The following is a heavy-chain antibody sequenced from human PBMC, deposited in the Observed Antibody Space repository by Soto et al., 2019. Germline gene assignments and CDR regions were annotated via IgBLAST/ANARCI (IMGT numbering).Heavy chain of an antibody. D-gene: IGHD3-22*01. Sequence: PSETLSLTCTVSGGSISSSYWSWIRQPPGKGLEWIGYIYYSGSTNYNPSLKGRVTISVDTSKNQFSLKLNSVTAADTAVYYCARLPAYSYSSGSLHFDYWGQGTLVTVSS. V-gene: IGHV4-59*08. CDR3: ARLPAYSYSSGSLHFDY. CDR2: IYYSGST. J-gene: IGHJ4*02. CDR1: GGSISSSY.